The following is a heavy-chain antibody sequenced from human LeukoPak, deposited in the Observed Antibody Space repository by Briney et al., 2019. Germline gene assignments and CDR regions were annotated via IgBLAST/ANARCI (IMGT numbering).Heavy chain of an antibody. CDR3: AILAYYYDSSGYYLAGYFQH. CDR1: GYTFTSYG. CDR2: IIPILGIA. V-gene: IGHV1-69*04. J-gene: IGHJ1*01. Sequence: SVKVSCKASGYTFTSYGISWVRQAPGQGLEWMGRIIPILGIANYAQKFQGRVTITADKSTSTAYMELSSLRSEDTAVYYCAILAYYYDSSGYYLAGYFQHWGQGTLVTVSS. D-gene: IGHD3-22*01.